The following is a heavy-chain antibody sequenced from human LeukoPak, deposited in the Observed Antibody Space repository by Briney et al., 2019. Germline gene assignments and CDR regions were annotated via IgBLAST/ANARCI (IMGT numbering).Heavy chain of an antibody. Sequence: ASVKVSCKASGYTFSGYYMHWVRQAPGLGLEWMGWINPNSGGTNYAQKFQDRVTMTRDTSITTVYMEVSRLRSDDTAVYYCARGEQLVRYYFDYWGQGTLVTVSS. D-gene: IGHD6-13*01. CDR2: INPNSGGT. CDR3: ARGEQLVRYYFDY. J-gene: IGHJ4*02. V-gene: IGHV1-2*02. CDR1: GYTFSGYY.